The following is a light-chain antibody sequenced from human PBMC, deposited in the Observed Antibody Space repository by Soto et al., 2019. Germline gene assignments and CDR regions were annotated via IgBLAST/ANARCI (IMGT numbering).Light chain of an antibody. CDR1: QSISSY. CDR3: QQSYSTPYT. Sequence: DIQMTQSPSSLSASVGERVTITCRASQSISSYLYWYQQKPGKAPTLLIYAASSLQSGVPSRFSGSGSGTDFTLTINSLQPEDFETYYCQQSYSTPYTFGQGTKLEIK. V-gene: IGKV1-39*01. CDR2: AAS. J-gene: IGKJ2*01.